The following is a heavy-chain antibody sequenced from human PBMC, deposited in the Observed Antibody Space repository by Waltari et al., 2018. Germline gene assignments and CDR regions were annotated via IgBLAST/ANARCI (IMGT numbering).Heavy chain of an antibody. V-gene: IGHV3-21*01. CDR2: ISGSSSYI. CDR1: GFTFSSYS. J-gene: IGHJ4*02. D-gene: IGHD2-2*01. CDR3: ARASAARVYFDY. Sequence: EVQLVESGGGLVKPGGALRLSCAASGFTFSSYSMNWVRQAPGKGLEWVSSISGSSSYIYYADSVKGRFTISRDNAKNSLYLQMNSLRAEDTAVYYCARASAARVYFDYWGQGTLVTVSS.